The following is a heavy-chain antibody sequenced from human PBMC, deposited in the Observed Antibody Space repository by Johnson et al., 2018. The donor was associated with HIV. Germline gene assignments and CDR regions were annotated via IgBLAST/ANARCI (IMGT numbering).Heavy chain of an antibody. V-gene: IGHV3-30*18. J-gene: IGHJ3*02. Sequence: QVQLVESGGGVVQPGRSLRLSCAASEFTFSNYDMHWVRQAPGKGLEWVAVISYDGSNKYYEDSLKGRFTISTDNSKSTLYLQMNSLRAEDTAVYYRANGPIKYSRASRGGAFEIWGKGTTVIVSS. D-gene: IGHD6-6*01. CDR3: ANGPIKYSRASRGGAFEI. CDR1: EFTFSNYD. CDR2: ISYDGSNK.